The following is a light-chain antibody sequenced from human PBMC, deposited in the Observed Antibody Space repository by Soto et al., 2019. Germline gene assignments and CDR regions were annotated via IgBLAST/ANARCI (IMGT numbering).Light chain of an antibody. CDR3: MQPLQTPWT. CDR2: LGS. V-gene: IGKV2-28*01. CDR1: QSLLHSSGYNY. Sequence: DIVMTQSPLSLRVTPGEPASISCRSSQSLLHSSGYNYLHWYLQKPGQSPQLLISLGSDRSSGGPDRFSGSGSGTDFTLNISRGEAEDVGVYYCMQPLQTPWTFGQGTKVEIK. J-gene: IGKJ1*01.